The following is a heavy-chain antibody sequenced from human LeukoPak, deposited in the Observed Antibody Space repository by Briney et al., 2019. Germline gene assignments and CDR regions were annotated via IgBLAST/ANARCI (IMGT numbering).Heavy chain of an antibody. J-gene: IGHJ3*02. D-gene: IGHD3-22*01. V-gene: IGHV4-39*07. CDR1: GGSISSSSYY. CDR2: IYYSGST. Sequence: MTSETLSLTCTVSGGSISSSSYYWGWIRQPPGKGLEWIGSIYYSGSTYYNPSLKSRVTISVDTSKNQFSLKLSSVTAADTAVYYCARHRLPRVYYDSSGYYHNGFDIWGQGTMVTVSS. CDR3: ARHRLPRVYYDSSGYYHNGFDI.